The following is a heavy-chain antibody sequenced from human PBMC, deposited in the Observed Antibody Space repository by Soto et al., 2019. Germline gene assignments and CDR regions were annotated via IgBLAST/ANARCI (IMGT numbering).Heavy chain of an antibody. CDR3: ARDSVVPAAIPYYYYGMDV. D-gene: IGHD2-2*01. Sequence: PGGSLRLSCAASGFTFSSCAMSWVRQAPGKGLEWVSSISSSSSYIYYADSVKGRFTISRDNAKNSLYLQMNSLRAEDTAVYYCARDSVVPAAIPYYYYGMDVWGQGTTVTVSS. J-gene: IGHJ6*02. V-gene: IGHV3-21*01. CDR2: ISSSSSYI. CDR1: GFTFSSCA.